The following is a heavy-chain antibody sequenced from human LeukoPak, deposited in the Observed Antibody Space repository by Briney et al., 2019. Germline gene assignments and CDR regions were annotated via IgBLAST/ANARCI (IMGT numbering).Heavy chain of an antibody. Sequence: GGSLRLSCAASGFTFSSYNMHWVRQAPGKGLEWVAVVSSDGSIKYYADSGKGRFTISRDTSKNTVYLQMNSLGTEDTAFYYCARGYSSSWLGYFDYWGQGTLVTVSS. V-gene: IGHV3-30*03. CDR1: GFTFSSYN. CDR3: ARGYSSSWLGYFDY. D-gene: IGHD6-13*01. J-gene: IGHJ4*02. CDR2: VSSDGSIK.